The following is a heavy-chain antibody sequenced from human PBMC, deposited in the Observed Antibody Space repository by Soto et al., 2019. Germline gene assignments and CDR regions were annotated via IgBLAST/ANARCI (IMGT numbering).Heavy chain of an antibody. D-gene: IGHD4-17*01. CDR1: GFTFINYA. J-gene: IGHJ5*01. Sequence: ESGGTLVQPGGSLRLSCATSGFTFINYAMNWIRQAPGKGLEWVSVISAGGDNTYYADSVKGRFTISRDNSKNTLFLQMNSLTAEDTGIYYCAKDGQKWATVTFGTWFDSWGQGTLVTVSS. V-gene: IGHV3-23*01. CDR2: ISAGGDNT. CDR3: AKDGQKWATVTFGTWFDS.